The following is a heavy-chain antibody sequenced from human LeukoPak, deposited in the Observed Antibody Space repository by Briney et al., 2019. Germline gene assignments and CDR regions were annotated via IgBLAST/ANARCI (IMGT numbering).Heavy chain of an antibody. Sequence: GGSLRLSCAASGFTFSSYAMHWVRQAPGKGLEWVAVISYDGSNKYYADSVEGRFTISRDNSKNTLYLQMNSLRAEDTAVYYCANGITGTTDYWGQGTLVTVSS. CDR3: ANGITGTTDY. CDR1: GFTFSSYA. CDR2: ISYDGSNK. J-gene: IGHJ4*02. D-gene: IGHD1-20*01. V-gene: IGHV3-30*04.